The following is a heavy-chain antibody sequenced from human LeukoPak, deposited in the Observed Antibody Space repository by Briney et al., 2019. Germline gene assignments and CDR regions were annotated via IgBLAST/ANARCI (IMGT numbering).Heavy chain of an antibody. CDR2: ISGSGGST. V-gene: IGHV3-23*01. CDR1: GFTFSSYA. D-gene: IGHD1-7*01. CDR3: AKDRARGGTTDFDY. Sequence: GGSLRLSCAASGFTFSSYAMSWVRQAPGKGLEWVSAISGSGGSTYYADSVKGQFAISRDNSKNTLYLQMNSLRAEDTAVYFCAKDRARGGTTDFDYWGQGTLVTVSS. J-gene: IGHJ4*02.